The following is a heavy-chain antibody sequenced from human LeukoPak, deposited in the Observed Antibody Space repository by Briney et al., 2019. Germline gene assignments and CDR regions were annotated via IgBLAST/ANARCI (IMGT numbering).Heavy chain of an antibody. V-gene: IGHV4-4*02. D-gene: IGHD3-10*01. CDR3: ARGVDYSSGSYYKGGDFDY. CDR1: GGSISSSNL. J-gene: IGHJ4*02. Sequence: SEALSLTCAVSGGSISSSNLWNWVRQPPGRGLEWIGEIYHTGRIHYNPSLKSRVTISVDKSKNQFSLRLSSVTAADTAVYYCARGVDYSSGSYYKGGDFDYWGQGTLVTVSS. CDR2: IYHTGRI.